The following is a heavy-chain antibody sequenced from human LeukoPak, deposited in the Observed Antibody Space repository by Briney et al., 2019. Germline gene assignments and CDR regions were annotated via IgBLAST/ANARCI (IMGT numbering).Heavy chain of an antibody. V-gene: IGHV1-18*01. D-gene: IGHD2-8*01. CDR2: IRAYNVNT. CDR1: GYTFSSSG. J-gene: IGHJ4*02. CDR3: ARGNGPEDY. Sequence: GASLKVSCKASGYTFSSSGISWVRQAPGEGGEWMGWIRAYNVNTNYAQKLQGRVTMTTDTSTSTAYMERRSLRSDDTAVYYCARGNGPEDYWGQGTLVTVSS.